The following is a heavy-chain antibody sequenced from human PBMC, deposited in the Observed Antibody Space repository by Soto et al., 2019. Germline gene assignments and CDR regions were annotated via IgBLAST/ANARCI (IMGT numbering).Heavy chain of an antibody. V-gene: IGHV1-18*01. CDR3: ARYCSGGSCYTHDAFDI. J-gene: IGHJ3*02. Sequence: ASVKVSCKASGYTFTSYGISWVRQAPGQGLEWMGWISAYNGNTNYAQKLQGRVTMTTDTSTSKAYMELRSLRSDDTAVYYCARYCSGGSCYTHDAFDIWGQGTMVTVSS. CDR2: ISAYNGNT. CDR1: GYTFTSYG. D-gene: IGHD2-15*01.